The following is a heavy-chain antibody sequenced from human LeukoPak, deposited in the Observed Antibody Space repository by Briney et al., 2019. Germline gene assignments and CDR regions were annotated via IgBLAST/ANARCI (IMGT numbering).Heavy chain of an antibody. V-gene: IGHV3-30-3*01. CDR1: GFSFRGYW. Sequence: GGSLRLSCAASGFSFRGYWMSWVRQAPGKGLEWVAVISYDGSNKYYADSVKGRFTISRDNSKNTLYLQMNSLRAEDTAVYYCASAQGYDIVDYWGQGTLVTVSS. CDR2: ISYDGSNK. D-gene: IGHD3-9*01. CDR3: ASAQGYDIVDY. J-gene: IGHJ4*02.